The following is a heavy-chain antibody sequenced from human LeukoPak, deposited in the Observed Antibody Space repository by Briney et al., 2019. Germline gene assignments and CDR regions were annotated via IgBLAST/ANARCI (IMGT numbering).Heavy chain of an antibody. Sequence: PGGSLRLSCVASGFTFSSYGMHWVRQAPGKGLEWVAFIRYDGSNKYYADSVKGRFTISRDNSKNTLYLQMNSLRAEDTAVYYCAKDYDFWSGPDAFDIWGQGTMVTVSS. D-gene: IGHD3-3*01. V-gene: IGHV3-30*02. CDR1: GFTFSSYG. J-gene: IGHJ3*02. CDR3: AKDYDFWSGPDAFDI. CDR2: IRYDGSNK.